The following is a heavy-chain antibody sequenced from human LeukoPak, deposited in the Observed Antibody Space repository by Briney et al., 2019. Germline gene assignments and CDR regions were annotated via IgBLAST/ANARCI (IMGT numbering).Heavy chain of an antibody. J-gene: IGHJ6*02. Sequence: PSETLSLTCTVSGGSISSYYWSWIRQPPGKGLEWIGYIYYSGSTNYNPSLKSRVTISVDTSKNQFSLKLSSVTAADTAEYYCARLAPNYYYYGMDVWGQGTTVTVSS. CDR1: GGSISSYY. CDR3: ARLAPNYYYYGMDV. CDR2: IYYSGST. V-gene: IGHV4-59*01.